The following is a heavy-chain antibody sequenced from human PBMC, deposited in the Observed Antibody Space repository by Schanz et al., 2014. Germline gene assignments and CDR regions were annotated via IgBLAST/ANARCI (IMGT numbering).Heavy chain of an antibody. J-gene: IGHJ6*02. CDR2: ISAYNGNT. CDR3: ARVQDDILTGSEYYYGMDV. V-gene: IGHV1-18*01. Sequence: QVQLVQSGAEVKKPGASVKVSCKASGYTFTSYGINWVRQAPGQGLGWMGWISAYNGNTNYAQKLQGRVTMTRNTSTSTAYMELRGLRSDDTAVYYCARVQDDILTGSEYYYGMDVWGQGTTVTVSS. D-gene: IGHD3-9*01. CDR1: GYTFTSYG.